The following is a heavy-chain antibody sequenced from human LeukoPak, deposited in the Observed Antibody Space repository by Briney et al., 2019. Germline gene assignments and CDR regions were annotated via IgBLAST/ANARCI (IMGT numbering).Heavy chain of an antibody. CDR2: ITSSGTTI. V-gene: IGHV3-48*04. D-gene: IGHD6-13*01. CDR3: ARDGGGEAAPY. CDR1: GFTFSSYS. J-gene: IGHJ4*02. Sequence: GGSLRLSCAASGFTFSSYSMNWVRQAPGKGLEWVSYITSSGTTIYYADSVKGRFTISRDNAKNSLYLQMNTLRAGDTAVYYCARDGGGEAAPYWGQGTLVTVSS.